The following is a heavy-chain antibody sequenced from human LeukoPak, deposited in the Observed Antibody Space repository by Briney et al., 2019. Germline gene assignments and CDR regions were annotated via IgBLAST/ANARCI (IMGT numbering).Heavy chain of an antibody. J-gene: IGHJ4*02. Sequence: SETLSLTCAVYGGSFSGYYWSWIRQPPGKGLEWIGEINHSGSTNYNPSLKSRVTISVDTSKNQFSLKLSSVTAADTAVYYCARQSGYSSGWSPNLVYWGQGTLVTVSS. D-gene: IGHD6-19*01. CDR3: ARQSGYSSGWSPNLVY. CDR1: GGSFSGYY. V-gene: IGHV4-34*01. CDR2: INHSGST.